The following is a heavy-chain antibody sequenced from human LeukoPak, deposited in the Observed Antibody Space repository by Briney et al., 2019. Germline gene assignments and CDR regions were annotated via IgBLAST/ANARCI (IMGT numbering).Heavy chain of an antibody. Sequence: SQTLSLTCTVSGGSISSGGYYWSWIRQPPGKGLEWIGEINHSGSTNYNPSLKSRVTISVDTSKNQFSLKLSSVTAADTAVYYCASSGPEDTVVTNNWFDPWGQGTLVTVSS. CDR1: GGSISSGGYY. CDR3: ASSGPEDTVVTNNWFDP. J-gene: IGHJ5*02. CDR2: INHSGST. D-gene: IGHD4-23*01. V-gene: IGHV4-30-2*01.